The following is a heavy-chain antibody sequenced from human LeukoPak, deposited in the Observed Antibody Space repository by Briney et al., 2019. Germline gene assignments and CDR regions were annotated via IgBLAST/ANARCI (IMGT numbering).Heavy chain of an antibody. J-gene: IGHJ4*02. CDR3: ASGVTIFGVVRFDY. CDR2: ISSSGSTI. CDR1: GFTLSSYE. D-gene: IGHD3-3*01. V-gene: IGHV3-48*03. Sequence: GGTLRLSCAASGFTLSSYEMNWVRQAPGKGLEWVSYISSSGSTIYYADSVKGRFTISRYNAKNSLYLQMNSLRAEDTAVYYCASGVTIFGVVRFDYWGQGTLVTVSS.